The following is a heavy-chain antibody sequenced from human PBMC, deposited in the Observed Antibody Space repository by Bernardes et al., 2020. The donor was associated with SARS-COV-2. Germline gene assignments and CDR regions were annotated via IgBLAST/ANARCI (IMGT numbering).Heavy chain of an antibody. CDR1: GFSFFDYD. J-gene: IGHJ4*02. CDR3: ARGKRYFDDPFEY. V-gene: IGHV3-11*01. D-gene: IGHD3-9*01. Sequence: GGSLRLSCAASGFSFFDYDMAWIRQAPGKGLECVSYIGASGGNIYYTDSVRGRFTVSRDNGKNSLFLQLNSLRAEDTAVYYCARGKRYFDDPFEYWGQGTMVTVSS. CDR2: IGASGGNI.